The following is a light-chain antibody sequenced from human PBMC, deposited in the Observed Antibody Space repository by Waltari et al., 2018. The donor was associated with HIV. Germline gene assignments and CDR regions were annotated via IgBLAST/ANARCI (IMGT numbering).Light chain of an antibody. V-gene: IGKV1-5*03. CDR2: KAS. CDR3: QQYNSYPVT. Sequence: IHSTPSPSSTSASVGASVTITCRAIQNIHNWLAWYQQKPGETPKFLIYKASTLENGVPSRFSGSGAGTEFSLTISSLQPEDFAMYYCQQYNSYPVTFGRGT. J-gene: IGKJ2*01. CDR1: QNIHNW.